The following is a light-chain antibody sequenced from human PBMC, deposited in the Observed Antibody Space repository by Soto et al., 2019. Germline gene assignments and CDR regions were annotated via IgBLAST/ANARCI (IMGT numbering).Light chain of an antibody. CDR2: EVT. CDR3: SSYAGSNNHVL. J-gene: IGLJ3*02. CDR1: SSDVGGYNS. Sequence: QSVLTQPPSASGSLGQSVTISCTGTSSDVGGYNSVSWYQHHPGRAPKLMIYEVTKRPSGVPDRFSGSRSGNTASLTVSGLQAEDEAHYYCSSYAGSNNHVLFGGGTKLTVL. V-gene: IGLV2-8*01.